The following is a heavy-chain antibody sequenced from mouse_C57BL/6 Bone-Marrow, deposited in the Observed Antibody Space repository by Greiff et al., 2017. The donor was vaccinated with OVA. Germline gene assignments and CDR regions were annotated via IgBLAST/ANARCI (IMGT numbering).Heavy chain of an antibody. CDR3: ARWYYGSSYY. Sequence: VQLQQPGAELVRPGSSVKLSCKASGYTFTSYWMDWVKQRPGQGLEWIGNIYPSDSETHYNQKFKDKATLTVDKSSSTAYMQLSSLTSEDSAVYYCARWYYGSSYYRGQGTPLTVSS. D-gene: IGHD1-1*01. CDR1: GYTFTSYW. J-gene: IGHJ2*01. CDR2: IYPSDSET. V-gene: IGHV1-61*01.